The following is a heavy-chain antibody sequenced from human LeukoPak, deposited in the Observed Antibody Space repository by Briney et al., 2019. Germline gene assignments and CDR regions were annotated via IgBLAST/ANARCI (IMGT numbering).Heavy chain of an antibody. D-gene: IGHD6-6*01. CDR2: IYYSGST. CDR3: ARGHSTSSGDFDY. J-gene: IGHJ4*02. V-gene: IGHV4-39*07. Sequence: PSETLSLTCTVSGGSISSSSYYWGWIRQPPGKGLEWIGSIYYSGSTYYNPSLKSRVTISVDTSKNQFSLKLTSVTAADAAVYYCARGHSTSSGDFDYWGQGTLVTVSS. CDR1: GGSISSSSYY.